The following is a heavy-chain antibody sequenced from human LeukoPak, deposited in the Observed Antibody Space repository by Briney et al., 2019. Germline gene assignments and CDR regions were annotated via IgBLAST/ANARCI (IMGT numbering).Heavy chain of an antibody. CDR1: GFTFSSYS. J-gene: IGHJ3*02. CDR3: ARHHSQQLDAFDI. Sequence: GGSLRLSCAASGFTFSSYSMNWVRQAPGKGLEWVSSISYGSAHIYYADSVKGRFTISRDNAKISLYLEMNSLRGEDTAIYYCARHHSQQLDAFDIWGQGTLVTVSS. CDR2: ISYGSAHI. V-gene: IGHV3-21*06. D-gene: IGHD6-13*01.